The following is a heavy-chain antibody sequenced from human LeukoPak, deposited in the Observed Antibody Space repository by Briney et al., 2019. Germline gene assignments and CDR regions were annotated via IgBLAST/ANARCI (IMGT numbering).Heavy chain of an antibody. CDR3: ARDLTDILTGSYYFDY. Sequence: ASVKVSCKASGYTFTGYYMHWVRQAPGQGLEWMGWINLNSGGTNYAQKFQGRVTMTRDTSISTAYMELSRLRSDDTAVYYCARDLTDILTGSYYFDYWGQGTLVTVSS. CDR1: GYTFTGYY. D-gene: IGHD3-9*01. CDR2: INLNSGGT. J-gene: IGHJ4*02. V-gene: IGHV1-2*02.